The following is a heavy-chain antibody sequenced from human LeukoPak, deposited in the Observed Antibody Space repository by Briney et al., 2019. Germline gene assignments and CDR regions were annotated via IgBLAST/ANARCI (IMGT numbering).Heavy chain of an antibody. Sequence: PSETLSLTCTVSGGSISSYYWSWIRQPPGKGLEWIGEINHSGSTNYNPSLKSRVTISVDTSKNQFSLKLSSVTAADTAVYYCARGSNQALYGMDVWGQGTTVTVSS. CDR2: INHSGST. CDR1: GGSISSYY. J-gene: IGHJ6*02. V-gene: IGHV4-34*01. CDR3: ARGSNQALYGMDV.